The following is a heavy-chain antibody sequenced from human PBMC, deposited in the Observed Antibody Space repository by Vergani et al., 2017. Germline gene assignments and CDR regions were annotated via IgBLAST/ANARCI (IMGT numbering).Heavy chain of an antibody. V-gene: IGHV1-8*01. D-gene: IGHD6-19*01. CDR3: AIGRGSSGWYASHYNWFDP. CDR2: MNPNSGNT. Sequence: QVQLVQSGAEVKKPGASVKVSCKASGYTFTSYDINWVRQATGQGLEWMGWMNPNSGNTGYAQKFQGRVTMTRNTSISTAYMELSSLRSEDTAVYYCAIGRGSSGWYASHYNWFDPWGQGTLVTVSS. J-gene: IGHJ5*02. CDR1: GYTFTSYD.